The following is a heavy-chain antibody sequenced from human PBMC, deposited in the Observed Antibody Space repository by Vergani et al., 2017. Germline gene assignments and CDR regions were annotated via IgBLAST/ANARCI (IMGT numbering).Heavy chain of an antibody. CDR3: ARSRIYYGAGSPDY. J-gene: IGHJ4*02. CDR1: GASVNPYY. Sequence: QVKLQESGPGLVKPSETLSLTCTVSGASVNPYYWSWIRQPPGKGLEWMGYVSFRGDTLYDPSVKGRMTISLNTSSNQFSLSLTSVTAADTAVYYCARSRIYYGAGSPDYWGQGTLVTVSS. D-gene: IGHD3-10*01. V-gene: IGHV4-59*02. CDR2: VSFRGDT.